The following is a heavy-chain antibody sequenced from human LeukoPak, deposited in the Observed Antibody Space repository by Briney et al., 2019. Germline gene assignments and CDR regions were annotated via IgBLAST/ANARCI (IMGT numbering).Heavy chain of an antibody. J-gene: IGHJ4*02. CDR3: ARVSSGYYY. Sequence: QPGGSLRLSCASSGFTFSNYAMHWVRQAPGKGLEWVAFIWFDGSNRYYADSVKGRFTISKDNSKNTLYLQMSSLRPEDTAVYYCARVSSGYYYWGQGTLVTVSS. CDR1: GFTFSNYA. CDR2: IWFDGSNR. V-gene: IGHV3-33*01. D-gene: IGHD3-22*01.